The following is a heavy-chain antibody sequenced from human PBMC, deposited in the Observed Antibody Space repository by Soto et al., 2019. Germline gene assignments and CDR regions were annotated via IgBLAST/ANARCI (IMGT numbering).Heavy chain of an antibody. CDR2: ISYDGSNK. Sequence: PGGSLRLSCAASGFTFSSYGMHWVRQAPGKGLEWVAVISYDGSNKYYADSVKGRFTISRDNSKNTLYLQMNSLRAEDTAVYYCAKDAYCTNGVCRDEGNWCDPWGQGTLVTVSS. CDR1: GFTFSSYG. CDR3: AKDAYCTNGVCRDEGNWCDP. J-gene: IGHJ5*02. D-gene: IGHD2-8*01. V-gene: IGHV3-30*18.